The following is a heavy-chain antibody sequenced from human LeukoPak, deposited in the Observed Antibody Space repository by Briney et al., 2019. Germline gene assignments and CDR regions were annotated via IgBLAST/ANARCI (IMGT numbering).Heavy chain of an antibody. CDR1: GFTFSDHY. CDR2: SRNEGHSYST. V-gene: IGHV3-72*01. Sequence: GGSLRLSCAASGFTFSDHYMDWVRQAPGKGLDWIGRSRNEGHSYSTDFAASVRGRASLSRDHSRNSLYLQINSLRTDDTAVYYCVALLRGIGYWGQGTLVTVSS. J-gene: IGHJ4*02. CDR3: VALLRGIGY. D-gene: IGHD3-10*01.